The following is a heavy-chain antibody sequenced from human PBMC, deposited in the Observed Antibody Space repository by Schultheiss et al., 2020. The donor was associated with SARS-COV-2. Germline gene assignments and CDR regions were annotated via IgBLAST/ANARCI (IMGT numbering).Heavy chain of an antibody. CDR1: GFTVSSYA. J-gene: IGHJ4*02. CDR3: AKDGMIESY. Sequence: GGSLRLSCAASGFTVSSYAMHWVRQAPGKGLEYVSAISSNGGSTYYADSVKGRFTISRDNAKNSLYLQMNSLRAEDTAVYYCAKDGMIESYWGQGTLVTVSS. D-gene: IGHD3-22*01. V-gene: IGHV3-64*04. CDR2: ISSNGGST.